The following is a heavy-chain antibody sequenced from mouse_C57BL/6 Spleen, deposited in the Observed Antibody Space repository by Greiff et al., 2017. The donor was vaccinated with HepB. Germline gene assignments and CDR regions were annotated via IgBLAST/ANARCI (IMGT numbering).Heavy chain of an antibody. Sequence: EVQLVESGPGLVKPSQSLSLTCSVTGYSITSGYYWNWIRQFPGNKLEWMGYISYDGSNNYNPSLKNRISITRDTSKNQFFLKLNSVTTEDTATYYCARGGDYDGGGYYAMDYWGQGTSVTVSS. CDR2: ISYDGSN. CDR1: GYSITSGYY. V-gene: IGHV3-6*01. CDR3: ARGGDYDGGGYYAMDY. J-gene: IGHJ4*01. D-gene: IGHD2-4*01.